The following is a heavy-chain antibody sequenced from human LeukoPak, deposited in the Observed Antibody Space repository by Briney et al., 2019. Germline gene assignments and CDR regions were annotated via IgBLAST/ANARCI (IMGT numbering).Heavy chain of an antibody. CDR3: ARNFGDYGSRFDY. D-gene: IGHD4-17*01. CDR1: GFTFSIHG. Sequence: GGSLRLSCAASGFTFSIHGMSWVRQAPGKGLEWVSHISGSSGNTYYEDSVRGRFTISRDNSKDTMYLQMNSLRAEDTAVYYCARNFGDYGSRFDYWGRGTLVTVAS. J-gene: IGHJ4*02. CDR2: ISGSSGNT. V-gene: IGHV3-23*01.